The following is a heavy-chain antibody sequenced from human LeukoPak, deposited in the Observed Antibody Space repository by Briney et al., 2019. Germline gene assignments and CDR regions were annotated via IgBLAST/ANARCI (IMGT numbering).Heavy chain of an antibody. CDR2: IRDNGSTR. CDR3: AKDQDVAAAGTWGSIDY. Sequence: PGGSLGLSCAASGFSFSRYGLHWVRQAPGKGLEWMAFIRDNGSTRYYADSVKGRFTVSRDNSKNTLYLQMDSLRTEDTAVYYCAKDQDVAAAGTWGSIDYWGQGTLVTVSS. V-gene: IGHV3-30*02. J-gene: IGHJ4*02. CDR1: GFSFSRYG. D-gene: IGHD6-13*01.